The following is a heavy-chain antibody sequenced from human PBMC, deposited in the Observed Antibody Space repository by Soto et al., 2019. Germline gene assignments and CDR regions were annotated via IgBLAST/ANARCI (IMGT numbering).Heavy chain of an antibody. CDR2: IKQDGSEK. CDR1: GFTFSSYW. CDR3: ARAQKVLLWLGELIDHFDY. Sequence: GGSLRLSCAASGFTFSSYWMSWVRQAPGKGLEWVANIKQDGSEKYYVDSVKGRFTISRDNAKNSLYLQMNSLRAEDTAVYYCARAQKVLLWLGELIDHFDYWGQGTLVTVSS. V-gene: IGHV3-7*01. J-gene: IGHJ4*02. D-gene: IGHD3-10*01.